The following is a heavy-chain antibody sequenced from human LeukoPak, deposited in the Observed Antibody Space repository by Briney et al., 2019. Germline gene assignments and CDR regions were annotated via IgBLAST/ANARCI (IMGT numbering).Heavy chain of an antibody. CDR3: AKDNLELNYYDSSGYGAFDI. CDR2: ISGDGGST. V-gene: IGHV3-43*02. Sequence: GGSLRLSCAASGFTFDDYAMHWVRQAPGKGLEWVSLISGDGGSTYYADSVKGRFTISRDNSKNSLYLQMNSLRTEDTALYYCAKDNLELNYYDSSGYGAFDIWGQGTMVTVSS. J-gene: IGHJ3*02. D-gene: IGHD3-22*01. CDR1: GFTFDDYA.